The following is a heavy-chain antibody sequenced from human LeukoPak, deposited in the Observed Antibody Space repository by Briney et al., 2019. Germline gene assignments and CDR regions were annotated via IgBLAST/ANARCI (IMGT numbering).Heavy chain of an antibody. CDR3: AKDTAVAGLYYFDY. CDR2: VSAIGGHT. D-gene: IGHD6-19*01. CDR1: GFTFSRYA. V-gene: IGHV3-23*01. J-gene: IGHJ4*02. Sequence: QPGGSLRLSCAASGFTFSRYAMSWVRQAPGKGLEWVSGVSAIGGHTYYADSVKGRFTISRDDSKNTLFLQMNSLRDEDTAVYYCAKDTAVAGLYYFDYWGQGTLVTVSS.